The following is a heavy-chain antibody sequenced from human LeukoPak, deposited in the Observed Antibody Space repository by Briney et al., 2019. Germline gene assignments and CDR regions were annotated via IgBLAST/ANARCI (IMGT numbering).Heavy chain of an antibody. D-gene: IGHD1-1*01. J-gene: IGHJ6*02. V-gene: IGHV4-59*11. Sequence: SETLSLTCTVSGGSFSGHYWSWIRQPPGKGLEWIGNIYYLGATSYNPSLKSGVTISLGTPKNQFSLKLSSVTAADTAVYYCAASNEYYGMDVWGQGTTVTVSS. CDR1: GGSFSGHY. CDR3: AASNEYYGMDV. CDR2: IYYLGAT.